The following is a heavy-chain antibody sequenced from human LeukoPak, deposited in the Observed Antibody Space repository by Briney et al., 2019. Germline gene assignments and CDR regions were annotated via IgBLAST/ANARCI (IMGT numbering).Heavy chain of an antibody. J-gene: IGHJ4*02. D-gene: IGHD3-16*02. CDR1: GGSITSGDYY. CDR3: ARDRYGQRIFDY. V-gene: IGHV4-30-4*01. CDR2: IYYSGST. Sequence: SQTLSLTCTVSGGSITSGDYYWSWICQPPGKGPEWIGCIYYSGSTYYNPSLKSRLTISVDTSKNQFSLKLSSVTAADTAVYYCARDRYGQRIFDYWGQGTLVTVSS.